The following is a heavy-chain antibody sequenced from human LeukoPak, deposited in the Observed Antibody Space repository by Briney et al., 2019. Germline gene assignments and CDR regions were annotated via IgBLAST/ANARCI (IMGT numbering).Heavy chain of an antibody. V-gene: IGHV1-18*01. Sequence: VASVEVSCNASGYTFTSYGISWVRQAPGQGLEWMGWISAYNGNTNYAQKLQGRVTMTTDTSTSTAYMELRSLRSDDTAVYYCALEAETGTTPNWGQGTLVTVSS. D-gene: IGHD1-7*01. CDR2: ISAYNGNT. CDR3: ALEAETGTTPN. CDR1: GYTFTSYG. J-gene: IGHJ4*02.